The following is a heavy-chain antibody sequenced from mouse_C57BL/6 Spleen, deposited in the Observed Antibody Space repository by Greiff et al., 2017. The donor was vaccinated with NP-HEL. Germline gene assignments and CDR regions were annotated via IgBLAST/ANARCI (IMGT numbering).Heavy chain of an antibody. D-gene: IGHD2-1*01. Sequence: VQGVESGPELVKPGVSVKISCKASGYAFSSSWMNWVKQRPGKGLEWIGRIYPGDGDTNYNGKFKGKATLTADKSSSTAYMQLSSLTSEDSAVYFCARSIYYGNYEGGFDYWGQGTTLTVSS. CDR3: ARSIYYGNYEGGFDY. V-gene: IGHV1-82*01. J-gene: IGHJ2*01. CDR1: GYAFSSSW. CDR2: IYPGDGDT.